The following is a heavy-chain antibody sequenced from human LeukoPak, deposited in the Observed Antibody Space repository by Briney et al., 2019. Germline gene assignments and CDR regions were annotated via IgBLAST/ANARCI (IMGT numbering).Heavy chain of an antibody. Sequence: SETLSLTCTVSGGSMGSNYWSWIRQPAGEGLEWIGRMHTSGNTNYNPFLKSRVTMSLDTSKNQVSLKLSSVTAADTAVYYCARFHVHGYNSGLDLWGRGTLVTVSS. CDR2: MHTSGNT. CDR1: GGSMGSNY. V-gene: IGHV4-4*07. J-gene: IGHJ2*01. CDR3: ARFHVHGYNSGLDL. D-gene: IGHD5-18*01.